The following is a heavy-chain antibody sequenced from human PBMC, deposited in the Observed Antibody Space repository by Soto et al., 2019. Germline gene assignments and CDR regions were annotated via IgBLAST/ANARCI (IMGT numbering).Heavy chain of an antibody. D-gene: IGHD3-10*01. V-gene: IGHV4-61*01. CDR2: TYYRGST. CDR1: GGSVSSGRYY. CDR3: AGHRGQGYPPAPHYFDY. Sequence: QVQLQESGPGLVKPSETLSLTCTVSGGSVSSGRYYWCWVRQPPGKGLEWIGYTYYRGSTKDNPSHKSRANTSVDTSKNQFSLKLSSVTAADTAIYYSAGHRGQGYPPAPHYFDYWGQGTRVTVSS. J-gene: IGHJ4*02.